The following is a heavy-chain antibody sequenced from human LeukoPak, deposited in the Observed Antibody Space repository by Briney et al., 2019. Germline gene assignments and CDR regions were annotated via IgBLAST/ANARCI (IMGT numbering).Heavy chain of an antibody. CDR1: GGTFSNYA. CDR2: INPFFGTA. Sequence: GASVKVSCKASGGTFSNYAISWVRQAPGQGPEWMGGINPFFGTANYAQKFQGRLTTTADKSTSTAYMELSSLRSEDSAVYYCAREKPRGYSYGPPFDYWGQGTLVTVSS. D-gene: IGHD5-18*01. CDR3: AREKPRGYSYGPPFDY. V-gene: IGHV1-69*06. J-gene: IGHJ4*02.